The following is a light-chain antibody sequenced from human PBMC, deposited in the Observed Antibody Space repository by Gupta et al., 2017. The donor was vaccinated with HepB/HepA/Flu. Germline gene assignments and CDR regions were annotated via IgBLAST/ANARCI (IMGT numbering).Light chain of an antibody. V-gene: IGKV3-20*01. CDR3: QHYTTEHPMYT. J-gene: IGKJ2*01. Sequence: ETVLTQSPGTLSLSPGERSTLSCRASQSTAFLAWYQQKPGQAPRLLISRASIRANGSTDTCTGSRVRTAGTLTIIRLEPEDSEVYSCQHYTTEHPMYTFGQGTMMDIK. CDR1: QSTAF. CDR2: RAS.